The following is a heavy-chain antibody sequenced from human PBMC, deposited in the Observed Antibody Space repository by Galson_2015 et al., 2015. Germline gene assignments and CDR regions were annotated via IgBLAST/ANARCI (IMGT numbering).Heavy chain of an antibody. D-gene: IGHD3-22*01. V-gene: IGHV3-48*03. Sequence: SLRLSCAASGFTFSSYEINWVRQAPGKGLEWVPYISSSGSTIYYADSVKGRFTISRDNARNSLYLQMNSLRAEDTAVYYCARQYYYDSSGYFYYFDYWGQGILVTVSS. CDR2: ISSSGSTI. CDR1: GFTFSSYE. CDR3: ARQYYYDSSGYFYYFDY. J-gene: IGHJ4*02.